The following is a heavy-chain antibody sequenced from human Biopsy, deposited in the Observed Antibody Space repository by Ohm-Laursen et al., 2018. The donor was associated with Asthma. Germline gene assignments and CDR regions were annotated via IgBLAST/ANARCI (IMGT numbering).Heavy chain of an antibody. Sequence: SVKVSCKVSGYSLTDLSMHWVRQAPGQGLEWMGGHDHEEGGTVSSRRFQGRVTMTEDTSTDTAYMELSSLSSDDTAVYYCASDFPKDYVRYNFQFWGQGTLVTVSS. CDR1: GYSLTDLS. CDR3: ASDFPKDYVRYNFQF. CDR2: HDHEEGGT. J-gene: IGHJ4*02. D-gene: IGHD4-17*01. V-gene: IGHV1-24*01.